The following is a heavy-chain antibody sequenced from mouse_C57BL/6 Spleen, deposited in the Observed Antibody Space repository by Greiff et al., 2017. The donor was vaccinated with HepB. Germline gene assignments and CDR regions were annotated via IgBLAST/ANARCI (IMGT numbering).Heavy chain of an antibody. CDR2: ISSGSSTI. D-gene: IGHD2-4*01. V-gene: IGHV5-17*01. Sequence: EVMLVESGGGLVKPGGSLKLSCAASGFTFSDYGMHWVRQAPEKGLEWVAYISSGSSTIYYADTVKGRFTISRDNAKNTLFLQMTRLRSEDTAMYYCARRDYVDYYAMDYWGQGTSVTVSS. CDR3: ARRDYVDYYAMDY. CDR1: GFTFSDYG. J-gene: IGHJ4*01.